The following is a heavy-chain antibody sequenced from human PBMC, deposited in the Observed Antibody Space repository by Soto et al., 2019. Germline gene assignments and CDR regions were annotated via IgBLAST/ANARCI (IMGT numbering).Heavy chain of an antibody. Sequence: PGGSLRLSCAASGFTFSSYAMSWVRQAPGKGLEWVSATSGSGGSTYYADSVKGRFTISRDNSKNTLYLQMNSLRAEDTAVYYCARARYDSSGSLGYWGQGTLVTVS. D-gene: IGHD3-22*01. CDR1: GFTFSSYA. J-gene: IGHJ4*02. CDR3: ARARYDSSGSLGY. V-gene: IGHV3-23*01. CDR2: TSGSGGST.